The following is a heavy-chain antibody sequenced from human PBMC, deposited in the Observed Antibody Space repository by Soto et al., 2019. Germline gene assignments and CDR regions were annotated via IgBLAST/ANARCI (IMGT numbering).Heavy chain of an antibody. Sequence: DVQLVESGGGLVQPGRSLRLSCAASGFTFDDYAMHWVRQAPGKGLEWVSGISWNSGSIGYADSVKGRFTISRDNAKNSLYLQMSSLRAEDTALYYCARANWGSRDAFDIWGQGTMVTVSS. CDR1: GFTFDDYA. J-gene: IGHJ3*02. CDR2: ISWNSGSI. D-gene: IGHD7-27*01. V-gene: IGHV3-9*01. CDR3: ARANWGSRDAFDI.